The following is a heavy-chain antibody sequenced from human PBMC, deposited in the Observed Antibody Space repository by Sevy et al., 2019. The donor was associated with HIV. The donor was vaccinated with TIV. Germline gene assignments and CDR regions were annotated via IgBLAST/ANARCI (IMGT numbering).Heavy chain of an antibody. V-gene: IGHV3-21*01. CDR2: ISSSSNYI. CDR1: GFTFSSYT. Sequence: GGSLRLSCAASGFTFSSYTINWVLQAPGKGLEWVSSISSSSNYIYYADSVKGRFTISRDNAKNSLYLQMNSLRAEDMAVYYCARVYSGYYNSWGQGTLVTVSS. J-gene: IGHJ4*02. D-gene: IGHD1-26*01. CDR3: ARVYSGYYNS.